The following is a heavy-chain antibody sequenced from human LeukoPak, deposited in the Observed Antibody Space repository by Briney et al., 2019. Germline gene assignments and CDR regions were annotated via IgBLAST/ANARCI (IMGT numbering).Heavy chain of an antibody. V-gene: IGHV4-30-4*01. CDR1: GGSISSGDYY. Sequence: SETLSLTCTVSGGSISSGDYYWSWIRQAPGKGLEWIGYIYYSGSTYYNPSLKSRVTISVDTSKNQFSLKLSAVTAADTAVYYCASLYQAYYFDYWGQGTLVTVAS. CDR2: IYYSGST. J-gene: IGHJ4*02. CDR3: ASLYQAYYFDY. D-gene: IGHD2-21*01.